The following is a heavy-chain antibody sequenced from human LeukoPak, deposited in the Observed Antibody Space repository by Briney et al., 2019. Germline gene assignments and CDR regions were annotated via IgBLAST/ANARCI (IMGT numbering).Heavy chain of an antibody. CDR2: ISAYNGNT. J-gene: IGHJ4*02. V-gene: IGHV1-18*01. Sequence: ASVKVSCTASGYTFSTYGITWVRQAPGQGLEWMGWISAYNGNTNYAQNYQGRVTMTTDTSTSTAYMELSSLTSDDTAVYYCARAGRGSISDAYHHFDYWGQGTLVTVSS. D-gene: IGHD3-10*01. CDR3: ARAGRGSISDAYHHFDY. CDR1: GYTFSTYG.